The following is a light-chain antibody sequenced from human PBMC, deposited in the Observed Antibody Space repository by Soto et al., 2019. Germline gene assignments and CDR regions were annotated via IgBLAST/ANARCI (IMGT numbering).Light chain of an antibody. J-gene: IGLJ2*01. CDR1: KLGDKY. CDR3: QAWDSSTRVV. V-gene: IGLV3-1*01. Sequence: SYELTQPPSVSVSPGQTVSITCSGDKLGDKYACWYQQKPGQSPVLVIYQDSKRPSGIPERFSGSTSGNTATLTISGTQAMDEADYYCQAWDSSTRVVFGGGTKLTVL. CDR2: QDS.